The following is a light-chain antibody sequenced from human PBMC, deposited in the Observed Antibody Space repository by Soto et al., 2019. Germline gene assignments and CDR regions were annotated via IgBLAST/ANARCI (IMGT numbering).Light chain of an antibody. CDR3: QQYGRSPYT. CDR2: GAS. V-gene: IGKV3-20*01. Sequence: EIVLTQSPGTLSLSPGERVTLSCRASQSVRSSYLAWYQHTPGQAPRLLIYGASSRATGIPDRFSGSGSGTDFTLTISRLEPEDFAVYYCQQYGRSPYTFGQGTNLEIK. J-gene: IGKJ2*01. CDR1: QSVRSSY.